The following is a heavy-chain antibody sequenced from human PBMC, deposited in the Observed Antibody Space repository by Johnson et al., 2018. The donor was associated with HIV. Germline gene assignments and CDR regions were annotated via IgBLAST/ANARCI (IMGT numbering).Heavy chain of an antibody. Sequence: VQLVESGGGLVQPGGSLRLSCAASGFTVSSNFMSWVRQAPGKGLEWVAVIYSGGSTYYADAVKGRFTISRDNSKNTLYLQMNSLRAEDTAVYFCARGPIADDAFDIWGQGTMVTVSS. V-gene: IGHV3-66*01. CDR2: IYSGGST. D-gene: IGHD3-16*02. J-gene: IGHJ3*02. CDR3: ARGPIADDAFDI. CDR1: GFTVSSNF.